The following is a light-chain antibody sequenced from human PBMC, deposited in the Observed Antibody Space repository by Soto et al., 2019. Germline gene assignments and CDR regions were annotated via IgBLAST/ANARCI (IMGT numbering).Light chain of an antibody. CDR3: QQYGSLPKT. CDR2: GAF. J-gene: IGKJ1*01. Sequence: TQSPSTLSGSVGDRVTITCRASQTISSNLAWYQQKPGQAPRLLIYGAFSRANGIPVRFSGSASGTDFTLIISRLEPEDVAVYYCQQYGSLPKTFGQGNKVDIK. V-gene: IGKV3-20*01. CDR1: QTISSN.